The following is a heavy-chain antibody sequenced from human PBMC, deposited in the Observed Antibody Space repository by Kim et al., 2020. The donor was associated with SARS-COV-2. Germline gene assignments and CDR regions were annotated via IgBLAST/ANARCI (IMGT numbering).Heavy chain of an antibody. D-gene: IGHD1-26*01. CDR3: ARSPVGVASFDI. J-gene: IGHJ3*02. CDR2: IRNRARSHTT. V-gene: IGHV3-72*01. Sequence: GWSLRLSCAASGFTFSDHHMDWVRQAPGKGLEWVARIRNRARSHTTEYAASVKGRFTISRDDSENSLYLQMSSLKTDDTAVYYCARSPVGVASFDIWGQGTLVTVSS. CDR1: GFTFSDHH.